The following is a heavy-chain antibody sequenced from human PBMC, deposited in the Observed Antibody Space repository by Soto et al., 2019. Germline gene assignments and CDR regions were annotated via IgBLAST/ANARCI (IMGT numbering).Heavy chain of an antibody. CDR1: GGIFSNFV. V-gene: IGHV1-69*13. D-gene: IGHD3-22*01. CDR2: IIPVFGTP. Sequence: SVKDSCKASGGIFSNFVITWVRQAPGHGLEWMGQIIPVFGTPNYAQMFQGRVTITADESTSTAYMELSSLRSDDTAVYYCASPGYDSSAYFPYAHWGQGTLVTVSS. CDR3: ASPGYDSSAYFPYAH. J-gene: IGHJ4*02.